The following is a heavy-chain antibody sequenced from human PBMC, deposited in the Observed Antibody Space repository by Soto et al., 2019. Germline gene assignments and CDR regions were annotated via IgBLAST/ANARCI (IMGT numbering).Heavy chain of an antibody. CDR1: GFNFSNYA. V-gene: IGHV3-33*07. CDR3: ARDPGLCSSSTCPNYYGLDV. D-gene: IGHD2-2*01. Sequence: GGSLRLSCAASGFNFSNYAMYWVRQAPGKGLEWVAAIRFDGTEKYYEDSVKGRFTISRDNSKNTQYLQVNKVRAEDTALYYCARDPGLCSSSTCPNYYGLDVWGQGTTVTVSS. CDR2: IRFDGTEK. J-gene: IGHJ6*02.